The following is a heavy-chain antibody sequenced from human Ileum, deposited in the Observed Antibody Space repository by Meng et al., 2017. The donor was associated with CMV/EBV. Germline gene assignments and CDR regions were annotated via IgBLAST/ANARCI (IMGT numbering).Heavy chain of an antibody. V-gene: IGHV4-30-4*01. Sequence: QGQLQESGPGLVKPSETLSLICSVSGDSITTGNSYWSWIRQAPGKDMEWIGYIYNSGKTDCNPSLKSRVTISIDTSKNQFSLKLTSVTAADTAVYHCARGRVAQDYWGQGTLVTVSS. CDR1: GDSITTGNSY. J-gene: IGHJ4*02. CDR2: IYNSGKT. CDR3: ARGRVAQDY.